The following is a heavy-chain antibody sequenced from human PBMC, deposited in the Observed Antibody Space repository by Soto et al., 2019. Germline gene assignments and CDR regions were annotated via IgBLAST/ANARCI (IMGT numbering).Heavy chain of an antibody. CDR2: IWHDGSNK. D-gene: IGHD1-1*01. CDR3: VRGEVGKYNYVNFYYFES. CDR1: GFTFSSRG. J-gene: IGHJ4*02. Sequence: XGSLRLSCAVSGFTFSSRGFHWVRQSPGKGLEWVGIIWHDGSNKYYGDSVKGRFNISRDNSKNMLYLQMNSLRAEDTAVYYCVRGEVGKYNYVNFYYFESWGKGALVTVSS. V-gene: IGHV3-33*01.